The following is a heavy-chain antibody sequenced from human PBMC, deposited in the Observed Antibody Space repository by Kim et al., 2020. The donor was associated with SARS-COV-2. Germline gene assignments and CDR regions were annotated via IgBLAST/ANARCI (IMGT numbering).Heavy chain of an antibody. CDR2: IYYSGST. J-gene: IGHJ6*02. CDR1: GGSISSGGYY. D-gene: IGHD6-6*01. CDR3: ARDRSSSSSGQYYGMDV. Sequence: SETLSLTCTVSGGSISSGGYYWSWIRQHPGKGLEWIGYIYYSGSTYYNPSLKSRVTISVDTSKNQFSLKLSSVTAADTAVYYCARDRSSSSSGQYYGMDVWGQWTTVTVSS. V-gene: IGHV4-31*03.